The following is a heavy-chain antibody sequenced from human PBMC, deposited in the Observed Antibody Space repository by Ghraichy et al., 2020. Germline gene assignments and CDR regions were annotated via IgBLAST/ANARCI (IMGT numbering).Heavy chain of an antibody. CDR3: ARGGLETHYYYYGMDV. CDR2: IYYSGST. D-gene: IGHD3/OR15-3a*01. Sequence: SQTLSLTCTVSGGSISSYYWSWIRQPPGKGLEWIGYIYYSGSTNYNPSLKSRVTISVDTSKNQFSLKLSSVTAADTAVYYCARGGLETHYYYYGMDVWGQGTTVTVSS. J-gene: IGHJ6*02. V-gene: IGHV4-59*01. CDR1: GGSISSYY.